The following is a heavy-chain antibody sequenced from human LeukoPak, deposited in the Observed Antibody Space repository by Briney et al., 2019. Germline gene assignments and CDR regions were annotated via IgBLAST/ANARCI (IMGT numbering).Heavy chain of an antibody. CDR3: ARGVYDSSGYLDY. J-gene: IGHJ4*02. D-gene: IGHD3-22*01. CDR1: GYTFTSYY. V-gene: IGHV1-46*01. Sequence: ASVKLSCKASGYTFTSYYMHWVRHAPGQGLGVKGIINPSGGSTSYAQKFQGRVTMTRDTSTSTVYMELSSLRSEDTAVYYCARGVYDSSGYLDYWGQGTLVTVSS. CDR2: INPSGGST.